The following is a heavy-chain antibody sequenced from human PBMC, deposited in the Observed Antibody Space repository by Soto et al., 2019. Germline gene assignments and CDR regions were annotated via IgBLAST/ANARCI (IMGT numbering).Heavy chain of an antibody. CDR3: ARDDATHCGDDCYRYFYYGMDV. V-gene: IGHV1-69*01. J-gene: IGHJ6*02. CDR1: GGSFSKFA. Sequence: QVQLVQSGTEVKTPGSSVKVSCKASGGSFSKFAINWVRQAPGQGLEWMGGIIPTLGTTDYAHKFQGRVTITADEATRTAYMELSGLRSEYTAVYYCARDDATHCGDDCYRYFYYGMDVWGQGTTVTVSS. D-gene: IGHD2-21*02. CDR2: IIPTLGTT.